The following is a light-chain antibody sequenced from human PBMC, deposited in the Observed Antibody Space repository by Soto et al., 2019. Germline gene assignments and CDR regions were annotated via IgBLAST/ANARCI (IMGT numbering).Light chain of an antibody. CDR3: QQYHWAPDT. CDR1: QSVSST. Sequence: EIVMTQSPSTLSVSPGERATLSCRASQSVSSTLPWCQQKPGQAPRLLMYGAFTRPTGIPARFSGGGSGTEFTLTVSRLEPEDFAVYYCQQYHWAPDTFGQGTRLEIK. CDR2: GAF. V-gene: IGKV3-15*01. J-gene: IGKJ5*01.